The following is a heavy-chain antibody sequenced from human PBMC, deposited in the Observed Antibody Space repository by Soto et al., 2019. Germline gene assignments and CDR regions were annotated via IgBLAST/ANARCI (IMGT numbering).Heavy chain of an antibody. V-gene: IGHV5-51*01. Sequence: GESLKISCKGSGYSFSNNWIGWVRQMPGKGLEWMGIIYPDDSETRYSPSFQGQVTISADKSNNTAYLQWSSPKASDTAMYYCARHKGDYGMDVWGHGTTVTVSS. CDR3: ARHKGDYGMDV. J-gene: IGHJ6*02. CDR1: GYSFSNNW. D-gene: IGHD3-10*01. CDR2: IYPDDSET.